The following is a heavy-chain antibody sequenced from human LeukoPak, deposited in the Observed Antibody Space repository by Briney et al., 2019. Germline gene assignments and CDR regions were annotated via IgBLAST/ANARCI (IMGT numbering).Heavy chain of an antibody. CDR1: GDSISLSFYY. Sequence: PSETLSLTCSVSGDSISLSFYYWGWIRQPPGKGLEWIGSIYHSGSSYYNPSLKSRGTISVDTSKNQFSLKLSSVTAADTAVYYCAREGSLFDYWGQGTLVTVSS. CDR3: AREGSLFDY. D-gene: IGHD6-13*01. V-gene: IGHV4-38-2*02. J-gene: IGHJ4*02. CDR2: IYHSGSS.